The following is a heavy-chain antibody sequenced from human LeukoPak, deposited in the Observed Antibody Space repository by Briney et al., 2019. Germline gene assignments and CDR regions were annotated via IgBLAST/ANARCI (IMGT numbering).Heavy chain of an antibody. CDR1: GFTFSNYW. CDR2: IKQDRSEK. CDR3: ARDPYSGSYSAYYYYYMDV. Sequence: GGSLRLSCAASGFTFSNYWMSWVRQAPGKGLEWVANIKQDRSEKYYVDSVKGRFTISRDNAKNSLYLQMNSLRAEDTAVYYCARDPYSGSYSAYYYYYMDVWGKGTTVTVSS. J-gene: IGHJ6*03. D-gene: IGHD1-26*01. V-gene: IGHV3-7*01.